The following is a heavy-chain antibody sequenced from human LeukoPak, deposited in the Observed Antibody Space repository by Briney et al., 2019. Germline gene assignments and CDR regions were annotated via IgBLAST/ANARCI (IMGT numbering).Heavy chain of an antibody. Sequence: PSETLSLTCTVSGGSISGYYWSWIRQSAEKGLEWIGRIYTRGSPNYNPSLKSRVTMSIDTSKNQFSLKLNSVTAADTAIYYCARGGLLNGDYGDYVDWDNWFDPWGQGTLVTVSS. J-gene: IGHJ5*02. V-gene: IGHV4-4*07. CDR3: ARGGLLNGDYGDYVDWDNWFDP. CDR2: IYTRGSP. D-gene: IGHD4-17*01. CDR1: GGSISGYY.